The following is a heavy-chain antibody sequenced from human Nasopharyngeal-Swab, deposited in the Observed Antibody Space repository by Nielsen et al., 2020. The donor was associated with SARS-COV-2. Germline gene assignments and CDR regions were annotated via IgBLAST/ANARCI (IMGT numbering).Heavy chain of an antibody. D-gene: IGHD2-21*02. V-gene: IGHV3-7*04. Sequence: GESLKISCAASGFPFSNHYMTWVRQPPGKGLEWVANIRQDAREQFYVDSVKGRFTISRDNAKNSVFLQMNSLRSEDTVVYYCARESVVTGMDDAPDIWGRGTMVTVSS. J-gene: IGHJ3*02. CDR2: IRQDAREQ. CDR1: GFPFSNHY. CDR3: ARESVVTGMDDAPDI.